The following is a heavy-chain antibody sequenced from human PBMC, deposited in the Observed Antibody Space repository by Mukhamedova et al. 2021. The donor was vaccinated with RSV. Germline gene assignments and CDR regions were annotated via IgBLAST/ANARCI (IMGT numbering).Heavy chain of an antibody. Sequence: GWIRQPPGKGLEWIGSIYYSGSTYYNPSLKSRVTISVDTSKNQFSLKLSSVTAADTAVYYCARDAGLPVIAYNWFDPWGQGTLV. CDR3: ARDAGLPVIAYNWFDP. V-gene: IGHV4-39*07. CDR2: IYYSGST. J-gene: IGHJ5*02. D-gene: IGHD3-16*02.